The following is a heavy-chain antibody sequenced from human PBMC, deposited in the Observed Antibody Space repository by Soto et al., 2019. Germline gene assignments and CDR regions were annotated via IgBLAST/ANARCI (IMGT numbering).Heavy chain of an antibody. J-gene: IGHJ4*02. CDR1: GGTFSSYA. V-gene: IGHV1-69*06. CDR3: ESSVVTAIPVESFDY. D-gene: IGHD2-21*02. Sequence: QVQLVQSGAEVKKPGSSVKVSCKASGGTFSSYAISWVRQAPGQGLEWMGGIIPIFGTANYAQKFQGRVTITADKATSTAYMELSSLRSEDTAVYYCESSVVTAIPVESFDYWGQGTLVTVSS. CDR2: IIPIFGTA.